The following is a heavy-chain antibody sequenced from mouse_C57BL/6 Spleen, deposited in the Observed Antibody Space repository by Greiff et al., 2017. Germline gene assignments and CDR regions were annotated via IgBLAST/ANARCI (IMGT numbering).Heavy chain of an antibody. CDR1: GYAFSSSW. V-gene: IGHV1-82*01. D-gene: IGHD3-2*02. J-gene: IGHJ3*01. Sequence: VKLMESGPELVKPGASVKISCKASGYAFSSSWMNWVKQRPGKGLEWIGRIYPGDGDTNYNGKFKGKATLTADKSSSTAYMQLSSLTSEDSAVYFCARPDSSGYGGFAYWGQGTLVTVSA. CDR3: ARPDSSGYGGFAY. CDR2: IYPGDGDT.